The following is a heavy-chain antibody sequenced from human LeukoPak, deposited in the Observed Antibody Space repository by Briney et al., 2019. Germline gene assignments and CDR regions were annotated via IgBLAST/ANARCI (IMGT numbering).Heavy chain of an antibody. V-gene: IGHV3-7*05. CDR2: IKEDGSEK. CDR1: GFTFSSYW. J-gene: IGHJ4*02. Sequence: GGSLRLSCTASGFTFSSYWMSWVRQAPGRGLEWVANIKEDGSEKYYVDSVTGRFTISRDNAKKSLYLQMNSLRAEDTAVYYCASQFWWAAVPGTLDYWGQGTLGTVSS. D-gene: IGHD6-19*01. CDR3: ASQFWWAAVPGTLDY.